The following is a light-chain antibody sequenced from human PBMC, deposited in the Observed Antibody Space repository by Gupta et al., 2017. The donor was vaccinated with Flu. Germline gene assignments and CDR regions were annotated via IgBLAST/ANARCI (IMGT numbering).Light chain of an antibody. CDR3: MQALRTLT. CDR2: WGS. V-gene: IGKV2-28*01. J-gene: IGKJ5*01. CDR1: QPLLHSAGYMY. Sequence: DIVMTQSPLSLSVTPGEPASISCRSSQPLLHSAGYMYLDWYLQKPGQSPQLLIFWGSIRASGGPDRFSGSGSGTDFTMKISRVEAEDVGVYYCMQALRTLTFGQGTRLEIK.